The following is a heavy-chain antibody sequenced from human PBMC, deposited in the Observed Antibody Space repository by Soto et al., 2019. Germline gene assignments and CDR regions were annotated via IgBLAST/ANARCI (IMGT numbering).Heavy chain of an antibody. Sequence: SETLSLTCTVSGGSISCYYWTWIRQPPGKGLEWIGYIFYSGVTNYNPSLKSRVTLSVDTSKNQFSLKLRSVTAADTAVYYCARVGSSGWSPDYWGRGTLVTVSS. CDR3: ARVGSSGWSPDY. D-gene: IGHD6-19*01. CDR2: IFYSGVT. CDR1: GGSISCYY. V-gene: IGHV4-59*01. J-gene: IGHJ4*02.